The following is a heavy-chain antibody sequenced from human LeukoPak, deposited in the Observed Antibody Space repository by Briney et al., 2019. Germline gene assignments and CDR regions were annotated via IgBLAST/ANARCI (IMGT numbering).Heavy chain of an antibody. CDR2: IYSGGRT. CDR3: ARGMISISQPLYFDY. V-gene: IGHV3-53*01. CDR1: GFTFSSYG. Sequence: GSLRLSCAASGFTFSSYGMHWVRQAPGKGLEWVSVIYSGGRTYYADSVKGRFTISRDNSKNTLFLQMNSLRAEDTAVYYCARGMISISQPLYFDYWGQGTLVTVSS. D-gene: IGHD3-9*01. J-gene: IGHJ4*02.